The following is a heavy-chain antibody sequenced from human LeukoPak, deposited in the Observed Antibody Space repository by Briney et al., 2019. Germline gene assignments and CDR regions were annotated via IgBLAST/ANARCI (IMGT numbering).Heavy chain of an antibody. V-gene: IGHV4-59*12. CDR2: IYYSGST. CDR1: GGSISSYY. CDR3: ARERYYYDSSARYFDY. Sequence: SETLSLTCTVSGGSISSYYWSWLRQPPGKGLEWIGYIYYSGSTNYNPSLKSRVTISVDTSKNQFSLKLSSVTAADTAVYYCARERYYYDSSARYFDYWGQGTLVTVSS. D-gene: IGHD3-22*01. J-gene: IGHJ4*02.